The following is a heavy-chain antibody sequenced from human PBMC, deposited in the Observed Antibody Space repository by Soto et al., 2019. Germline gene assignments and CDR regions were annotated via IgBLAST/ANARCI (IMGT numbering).Heavy chain of an antibody. J-gene: IGHJ6*02. CDR3: ARDGQEVAVAPQRYELDYYYYYGMDV. CDR2: INPNSGGT. V-gene: IGHV1-2*04. Sequence: ASVKVSCKASGYTFTGYYMHWVRQAPGQGLEWMGWINPNSGGTNYAQKFQGWVTMTRDTSISTAYMELSRLRSDDTAVYYCARDGQEVAVAPQRYELDYYYYYGMDVWGQGTTVTVSS. CDR1: GYTFTGYY. D-gene: IGHD6-19*01.